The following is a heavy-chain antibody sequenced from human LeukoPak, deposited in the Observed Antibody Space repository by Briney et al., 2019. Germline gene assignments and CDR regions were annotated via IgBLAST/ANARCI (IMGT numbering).Heavy chain of an antibody. V-gene: IGHV3-7*01. CDR2: VKADGSEK. CDR1: GFTFSSSW. Sequence: PGRSLRLSCAASGFTFSSSWMSWVRQAPGKGLEWVANVKADGSEKYYVDSVKGRFTISRDNAKNSVYLQMSSLRAEDTAVYYCAKDVFDPWGQGTLVTVSS. J-gene: IGHJ5*02. CDR3: AKDVFDP.